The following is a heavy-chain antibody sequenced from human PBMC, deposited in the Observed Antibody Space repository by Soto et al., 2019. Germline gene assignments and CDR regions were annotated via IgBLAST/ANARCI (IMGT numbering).Heavy chain of an antibody. J-gene: IGHJ4*02. Sequence: QVQLVQSGAEVKKPGSSVKVSCKASGGTFSSYAISWVRQAPGQGLEWMGGIIPIFGTANYAQKFQGRVTITSDESTSTAYMDLSSLRSADTAVYYCASGRDGYNHLWFDYWGQGTLVTVSS. CDR1: GGTFSSYA. D-gene: IGHD5-12*01. CDR2: IIPIFGTA. V-gene: IGHV1-69*01. CDR3: ASGRDGYNHLWFDY.